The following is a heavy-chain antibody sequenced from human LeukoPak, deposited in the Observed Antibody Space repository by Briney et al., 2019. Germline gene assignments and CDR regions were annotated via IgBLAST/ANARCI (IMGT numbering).Heavy chain of an antibody. CDR3: ARGTYATESPF. CDR2: ISSSSSYI. V-gene: IGHV3-21*01. J-gene: IGHJ4*02. D-gene: IGHD4-17*01. Sequence: GESLRLSCAASGFTFSSYSMNWVRQAPGKGLEWVSSISSSSSYIYYADSVKGRFTISRDNAKNSLYLQMNSLRAEDTAVYYCARGTYATESPFWGQGTLVTVSS. CDR1: GFTFSSYS.